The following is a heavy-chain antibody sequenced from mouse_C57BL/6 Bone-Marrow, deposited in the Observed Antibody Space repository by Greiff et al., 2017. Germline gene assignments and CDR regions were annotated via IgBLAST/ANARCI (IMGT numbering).Heavy chain of an antibody. V-gene: IGHV1-59*01. D-gene: IGHD6-1*01. Sequence: QVQLQQPGAELVRPGTSVKLSCKASGYTFTSYWMRWVKQRPGQGLEWIGVIDPSDSYTNYNQKFKGKATLTVDTSSSTAYMQLSSLTSEDSAVYYCARATFAYWGQGTLVTVSA. J-gene: IGHJ3*01. CDR1: GYTFTSYW. CDR3: ARATFAY. CDR2: IDPSDSYT.